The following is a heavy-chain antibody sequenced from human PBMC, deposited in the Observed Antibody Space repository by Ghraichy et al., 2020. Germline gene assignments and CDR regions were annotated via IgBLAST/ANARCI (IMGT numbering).Heavy chain of an antibody. Sequence: CAASGFTFSSYWMHWVRQAPGKGLVWVSRIKSDGSSTIYADSVKGRFTISRDNAKNTLYLQMNSLRAEDTAVYYCAREYCSGGRCYFGTGGSHFDYWGQGTLVTVSS. D-gene: IGHD2-15*01. CDR3: AREYCSGGRCYFGTGGSHFDY. V-gene: IGHV3-74*01. CDR1: GFTFSSYW. CDR2: IKSDGSST. J-gene: IGHJ4*02.